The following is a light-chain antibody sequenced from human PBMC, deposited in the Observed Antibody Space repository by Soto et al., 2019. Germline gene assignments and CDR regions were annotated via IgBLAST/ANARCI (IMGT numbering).Light chain of an antibody. CDR3: CSYAGSSTYV. V-gene: IGLV2-23*01. J-gene: IGLJ1*01. Sequence: QSALTQPASVSGSPGQSITISCTGTSSVVGSYNLVSWYQQQPGKAPKLTIYEGSKRPSGVSNRFSSSKSGNTASLTISALQAEDEADYYCCSYAGSSTYVFGTGTKVTV. CDR2: EGS. CDR1: SSVVGSYNL.